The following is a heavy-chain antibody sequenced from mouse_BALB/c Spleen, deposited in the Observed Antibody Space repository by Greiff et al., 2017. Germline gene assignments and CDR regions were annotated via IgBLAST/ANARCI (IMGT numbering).Heavy chain of an antibody. V-gene: IGHV2-2*02. J-gene: IGHJ4*01. CDR2: IWSGGST. Sequence: QVQLKQSGPGLVQPSQSLSITCTVSGFSLTSYGVHWVRQSPGKGLEWLGVIWSGGSTDYNAAFISRLSISKDNSKSQVFFKMNSLQANDTAIYYCARNSNYGPYYAMDDWGQGTSGT. D-gene: IGHD2-5*01. CDR1: GFSLTSYG. CDR3: ARNSNYGPYYAMDD.